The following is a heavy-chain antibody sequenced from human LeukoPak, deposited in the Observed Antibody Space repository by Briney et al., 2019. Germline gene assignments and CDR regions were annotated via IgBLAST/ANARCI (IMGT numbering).Heavy chain of an antibody. CDR3: ARRYGSGGSCYSGGNWFDR. D-gene: IGHD2-15*01. CDR1: GGSISSYY. V-gene: IGHV4-59*08. CDR2: IYYSGST. J-gene: IGHJ5*02. Sequence: SETLSLTCTVSGGSISSYYWSWIRQPPGKGLEWIGYIYYSGSTNYNPSLTSRVTISVDKSKNQFSLKLSSVTAADTAVYYGARRYGSGGSCYSGGNWFDRWGQGTLVTVSS.